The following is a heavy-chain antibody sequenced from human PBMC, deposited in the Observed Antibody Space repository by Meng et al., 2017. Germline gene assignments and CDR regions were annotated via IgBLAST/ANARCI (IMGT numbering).Heavy chain of an antibody. CDR2: IKSNTDGGTA. V-gene: IGHV3-15*01. Sequence: EVHLVESGGYLVKPGGSLRLSCAASGFYFSNAWMSWVRQAPGKGLEWVGRIKSNTDGGTAEYAAPVTGRFTISRDNSKNTLYLEMNSLRSEDTALNYCARDFDYWGQGTLVTVSS. J-gene: IGHJ4*02. CDR3: ARDFDY. CDR1: GFYFSNAW.